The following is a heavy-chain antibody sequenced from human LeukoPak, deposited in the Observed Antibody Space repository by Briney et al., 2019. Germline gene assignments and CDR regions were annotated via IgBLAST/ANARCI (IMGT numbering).Heavy chain of an antibody. Sequence: PSETLSLTCAVYGGSFSGYYWSWIRQPPGKGLEWIGEINHSGSTNYNPSLKSRVTISVDTSKNQFSLKLSSVTAADTAVYYCARETRYSGSSSFDYWGQGTLVTVSS. CDR2: INHSGST. D-gene: IGHD1-26*01. CDR3: ARETRYSGSSSFDY. V-gene: IGHV4-34*01. CDR1: GGSFSGYY. J-gene: IGHJ4*02.